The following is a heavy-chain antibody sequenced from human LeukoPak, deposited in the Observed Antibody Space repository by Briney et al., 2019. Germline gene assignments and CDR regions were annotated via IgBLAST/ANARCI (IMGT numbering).Heavy chain of an antibody. CDR3: ARHTPYSSSWCSRVVGMDV. CDR2: IYYSGST. D-gene: IGHD6-13*01. Sequence: PSETLSLTCTVSGGSISSYYWSWIRQPPGKGLEWIGYIYYSGSTNYNPSLKSRVTISVDTSKNQFSLKLSSVTAADTAVYYCARHTPYSSSWCSRVVGMDVWGQGTTVTVSS. V-gene: IGHV4-59*08. CDR1: GGSISSYY. J-gene: IGHJ6*02.